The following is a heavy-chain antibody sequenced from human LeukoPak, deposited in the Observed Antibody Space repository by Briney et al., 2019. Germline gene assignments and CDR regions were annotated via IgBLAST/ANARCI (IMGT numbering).Heavy chain of an antibody. D-gene: IGHD3-10*01. CDR1: GFTFGDYA. J-gene: IGHJ4*02. CDR2: IRSKAYGGTT. Sequence: GGSLRLSCTASGFTFGDYAMSWFRQAPGKGLEWVGFIRSKAYGGTTEYAASVKGRFTISRDDSKSIAYLQMNSLKTEDTAVYYCTRDTPRYGSGIVDYWGQGTLVTVSS. V-gene: IGHV3-49*03. CDR3: TRDTPRYGSGIVDY.